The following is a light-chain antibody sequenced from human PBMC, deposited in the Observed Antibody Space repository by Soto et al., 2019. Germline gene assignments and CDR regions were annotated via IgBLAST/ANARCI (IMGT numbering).Light chain of an antibody. J-gene: IGLJ1*01. Sequence: QSALTQPASVSGSPGQTITSSCTGTSSDVGGYNYVSWYQQHPGKAPKLMLYDVSKRPSGVSNRFSGSKSGNTASLTISGLQAEDEADYYCSAYTSSSTLLYVFGTGTKLTVL. V-gene: IGLV2-14*01. CDR2: DVS. CDR1: SSDVGGYNY. CDR3: SAYTSSSTLLYV.